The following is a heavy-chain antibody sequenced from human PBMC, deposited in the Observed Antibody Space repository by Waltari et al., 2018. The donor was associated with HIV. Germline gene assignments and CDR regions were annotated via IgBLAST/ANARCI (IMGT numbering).Heavy chain of an antibody. V-gene: IGHV4-39*01. D-gene: IGHD2-15*01. CDR1: GGSISSSSYY. J-gene: IGHJ4*02. CDR2: IYYSGST. CDR3: ARAVQGYCSGGSCENYFDY. Sequence: QLQLQESGPGLVKPSETLSLTCTVSGGSISSSSYYWGWIRQPPGQGLEWIGSIYYSGSTYYNPSLKSRVTISVDTSKNQFSLKLSSVTAADTAVYYCARAVQGYCSGGSCENYFDYWGQGTLVTVSS.